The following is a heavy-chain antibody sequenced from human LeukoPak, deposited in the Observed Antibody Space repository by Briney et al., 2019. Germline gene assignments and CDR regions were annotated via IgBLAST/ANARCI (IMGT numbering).Heavy chain of an antibody. J-gene: IGHJ4*02. V-gene: IGHV3-23*01. Sequence: GGSLRLSCAASGFTFSGYAMSWVRQAPGKGLEGVSVLSGSGGSTYYADSVKGRFTISRDNSKNTLFLQMNSLRAEYTAIYYCAKVRGMTTVILRHFDYWGQGTLVTVSS. CDR1: GFTFSGYA. CDR3: AKVRGMTTVILRHFDY. CDR2: LSGSGGST. D-gene: IGHD4-17*01.